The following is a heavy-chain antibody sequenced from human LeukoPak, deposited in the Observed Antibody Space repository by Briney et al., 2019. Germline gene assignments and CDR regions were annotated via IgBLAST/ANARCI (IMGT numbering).Heavy chain of an antibody. J-gene: IGHJ4*02. CDR3: ARSGGSYVDY. D-gene: IGHD1-26*01. CDR2: ISSSSNTI. V-gene: IGHV3-48*03. Sequence: PRGSLRLSCAASGFTFSSYEMNWVRQAPGKGLEWVSYISSSSNTIYYANSVKGRFTISRDNAKNSLSLQMNSLRAEDTAVYYCARSGGSYVDYWGQGTLVTVSS. CDR1: GFTFSSYE.